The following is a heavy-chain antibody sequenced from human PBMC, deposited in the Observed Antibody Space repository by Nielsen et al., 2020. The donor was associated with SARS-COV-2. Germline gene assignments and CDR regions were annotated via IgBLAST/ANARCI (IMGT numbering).Heavy chain of an antibody. D-gene: IGHD4-17*01. J-gene: IGHJ6*02. Sequence: SETLSLTCGVYGGSFSGYYWSWIRQPPGKGLEWIGEINHSGSTNYNPSLKSRVTISVDTSMNQFSLKLTSVTAADTAVYYCAGSFGDYEGGTYYYYYGMDVWGQGTTVTVSS. CDR1: GGSFSGYY. CDR3: AGSFGDYEGGTYYYYYGMDV. V-gene: IGHV4-34*01. CDR2: INHSGST.